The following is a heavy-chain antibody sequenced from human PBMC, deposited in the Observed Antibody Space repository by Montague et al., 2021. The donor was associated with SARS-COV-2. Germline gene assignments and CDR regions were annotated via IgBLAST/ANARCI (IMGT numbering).Heavy chain of an antibody. CDR1: GGSISSYY. CDR2: IYYSGST. V-gene: IGHV4-59*08. CDR3: ARPKSFDWLLIPKVGYSCMAV. Sequence: SETLSLTCTVPGGSISSYYWSWIRQPPGKGLEWIGYIYYSGSTNYNPSLKSRVTISVDTSKNQFSLRLSSVTAADTAVYYCARPKSFDWLLIPKVGYSCMAVWGQGPTVPVSS. D-gene: IGHD3-9*01. J-gene: IGHJ6*02.